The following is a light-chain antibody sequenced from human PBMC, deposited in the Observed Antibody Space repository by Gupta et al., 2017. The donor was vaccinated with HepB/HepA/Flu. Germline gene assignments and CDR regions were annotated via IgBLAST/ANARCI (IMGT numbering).Light chain of an antibody. V-gene: IGKV1-16*01. J-gene: IGKJ4*01. CDR3: RQYNNYPLI. CDR2: AIS. CDR1: QVINNY. Sequence: DIQMTPSPSSLSASVGDRITITCRANQVINNYLAWFQQKPGKAPKSLIYAISTLQSGVPSRFSGSASGTDFTLTISNLQPEDFATYYCRQYNNYPLIFGRGTKVEIK.